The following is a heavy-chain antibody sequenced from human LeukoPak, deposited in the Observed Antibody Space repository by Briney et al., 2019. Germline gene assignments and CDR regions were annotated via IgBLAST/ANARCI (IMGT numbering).Heavy chain of an antibody. CDR2: LYTNGTV. CDR1: GASITRYY. J-gene: IGHJ4*02. CDR3: ARGTYYDFWSGYEYFDY. V-gene: IGHV4-4*07. Sequence: SETLSLTSSVSGASITRYYWTWIRQPVGKGLEWFGRLYTNGTVNYNPSLRSRVTMSRDTSKNQFSLKLSSVTAADTAVYYCARGTYYDFWSGYEYFDYWGQGTLVTVSS. D-gene: IGHD3-3*01.